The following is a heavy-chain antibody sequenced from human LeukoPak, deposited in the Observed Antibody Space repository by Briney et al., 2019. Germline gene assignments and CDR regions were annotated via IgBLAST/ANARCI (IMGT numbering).Heavy chain of an antibody. V-gene: IGHV3-7*01. J-gene: IGHJ6*02. D-gene: IGHD1-26*01. Sequence: PGGSLRLSCAASGFTFNNYWMTWVRQAPGKGLEWVANIKQDETEKYYVDSVKGRFTISRDNAKKSLYLQMNSLRVEDTAVYYCARVWEGVWGQGTTVTVSS. CDR1: GFTFNNYW. CDR3: ARVWEGV. CDR2: IKQDETEK.